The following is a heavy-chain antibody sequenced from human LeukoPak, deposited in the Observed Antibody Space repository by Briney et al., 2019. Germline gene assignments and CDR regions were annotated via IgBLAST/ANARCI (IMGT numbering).Heavy chain of an antibody. CDR1: GGSISSSNW. J-gene: IGHJ4*02. V-gene: IGHV4-4*02. CDR2: IYHSGST. CDR3: ARVKAPEGGYFDY. D-gene: IGHD3-16*01. Sequence: SETLPLTCAVSGGSISSSNWWSWVRQPPGKGLEWIGEIYHSGSTNYNPSLKSRVTISVDKSKNQFSLKLSSVTAADTAVYYCARVKAPEGGYFDYWGQGTLVTVSS.